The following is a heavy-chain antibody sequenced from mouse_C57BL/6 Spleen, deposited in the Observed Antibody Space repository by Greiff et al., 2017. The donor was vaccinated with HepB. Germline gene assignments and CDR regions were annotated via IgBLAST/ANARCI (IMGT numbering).Heavy chain of an antibody. J-gene: IGHJ4*01. D-gene: IGHD4-1*01. V-gene: IGHV5-17*01. CDR1: GFTFSDYG. CDR3: ATNWEGVYAMDY. CDR2: ISSGSSTI. Sequence: EVQLVESGGGLVKPGGSLKLSCAASGFTFSDYGMHWVRQAPEKGLEWVAYISSGSSTIYYADTVKGRFTISRDNAKNTLFLQMTSLRSEDTAMYYCATNWEGVYAMDYWGQGTSVTVSS.